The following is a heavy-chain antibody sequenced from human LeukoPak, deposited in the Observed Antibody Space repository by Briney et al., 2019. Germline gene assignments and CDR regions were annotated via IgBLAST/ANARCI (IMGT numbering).Heavy chain of an antibody. J-gene: IGHJ5*02. Sequence: SETLSLTCTVPGGSISSYYWGWIRQPPGKGLEWIGYNYFSGNTNYNPSFKSRDTLSVDTPQNQLSIKQNSVTAPGTAVYYCPRRGVLLRYFAWVPAGGGFDPCGQGTLVTVSS. V-gene: IGHV4-59*01. CDR2: NYFSGNT. CDR3: PRRGVLLRYFAWVPAGGGFDP. D-gene: IGHD3-9*01. CDR1: GGSISSYY.